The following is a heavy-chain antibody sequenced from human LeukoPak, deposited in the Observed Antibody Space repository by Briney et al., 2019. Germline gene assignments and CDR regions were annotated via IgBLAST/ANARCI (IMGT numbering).Heavy chain of an antibody. CDR3: ARDTWPTVTPYYYYYMDV. CDR1: GASVSGYY. CDR2: IYYSGST. Sequence: KPSETLSLTCTVSGASVSGYYWSWIRQPPGKGLEWIGFIYYSGSTIYNPSLKSRVTISVDTSKNQFSLRLSSATAADTAVYYCARDTWPTVTPYYYYYMDVWGKGTTVTVSS. D-gene: IGHD4-11*01. V-gene: IGHV4-59*02. J-gene: IGHJ6*03.